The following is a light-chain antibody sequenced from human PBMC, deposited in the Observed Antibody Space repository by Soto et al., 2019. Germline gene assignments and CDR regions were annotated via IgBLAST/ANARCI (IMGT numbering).Light chain of an antibody. CDR1: SSNIGAGYD. CDR2: GNS. Sequence: AVVTQPPSVSGAPGQRVTISCTGSSSNIGAGYDVHWYQQLPGTAPKLLIYGNSNRPSGVPDRFSGSKSGTSASLAITGLQAEDEADYYCQSYDSSLSVVFGGGTQLTVL. V-gene: IGLV1-40*01. CDR3: QSYDSSLSVV. J-gene: IGLJ2*01.